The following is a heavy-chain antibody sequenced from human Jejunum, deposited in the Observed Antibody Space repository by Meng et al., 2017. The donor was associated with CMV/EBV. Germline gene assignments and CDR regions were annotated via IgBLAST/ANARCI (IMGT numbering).Heavy chain of an antibody. CDR3: VRDHGSSSWIFY. CDR1: GGSVNRNTYY. J-gene: IGHJ4*02. D-gene: IGHD6-13*01. Sequence: PGLVKPSETLSLTCTASGGSVNRNTYYWGWIRQPPGKSLEWIGTIFDSGSAFYNPSLQSRVSVSIDMSRNQLSLSLSSVTAADTAVYYCVRDHGSSSWIFYWGQGTLVTVSS. V-gene: IGHV4-39*07. CDR2: IFDSGSA.